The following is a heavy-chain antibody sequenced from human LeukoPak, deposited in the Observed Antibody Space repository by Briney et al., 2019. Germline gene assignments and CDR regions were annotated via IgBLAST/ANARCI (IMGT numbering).Heavy chain of an antibody. CDR1: GYTFTGYY. V-gene: IGHV1-8*02. J-gene: IGHJ4*02. Sequence: ASVKVSCKASGYTFTGYYMHWVRQAPGQGLEWMGWMNPNSGNTGYAQKFQGRVTMTRNTSISTAYMELSSLRSEDTAVYYCARAVSSYDSSSYYFDYWGQGTLVTVSS. D-gene: IGHD3-22*01. CDR2: MNPNSGNT. CDR3: ARAVSSYDSSSYYFDY.